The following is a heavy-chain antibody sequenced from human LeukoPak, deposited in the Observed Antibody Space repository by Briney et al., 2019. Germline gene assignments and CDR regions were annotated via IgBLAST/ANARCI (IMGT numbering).Heavy chain of an antibody. Sequence: GESLKISCKGSGYSFSNYWIAWVRQTPGKGLEWMGYIYPGDSNTRYSPSFQGQVTFSTDKSISPAYLQWSSLKASDTAMYYCARVNSGYLYNWFDPWGQGTLVTVSS. CDR3: ARVNSGYLYNWFDP. CDR2: IYPGDSNT. J-gene: IGHJ5*02. D-gene: IGHD3-22*01. CDR1: GYSFSNYW. V-gene: IGHV5-51*01.